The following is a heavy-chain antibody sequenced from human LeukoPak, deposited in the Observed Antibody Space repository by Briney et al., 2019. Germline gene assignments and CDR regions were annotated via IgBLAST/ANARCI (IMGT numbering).Heavy chain of an antibody. CDR2: IYYSGST. Sequence: SETLSLTCTVSGGSFSSSGYYWTWIRQRPGKGLEWIGYIYYSGSTYHNPSLKSRLTISVDTSKNQFSLKLSSVTAADTAVYYCARDTYYYDAPGSDYWGQGTLVTVSS. CDR1: GGSFSSSGYY. J-gene: IGHJ4*02. V-gene: IGHV4-31*03. CDR3: ARDTYYYDAPGSDY. D-gene: IGHD3-22*01.